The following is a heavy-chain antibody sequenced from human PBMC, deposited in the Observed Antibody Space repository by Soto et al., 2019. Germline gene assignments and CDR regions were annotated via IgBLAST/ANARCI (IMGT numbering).Heavy chain of an antibody. CDR3: AREFDRGDNWNYVGYYYYYMDV. J-gene: IGHJ6*03. CDR2: IWYDGSNK. V-gene: IGHV3-33*01. Sequence: GGSLRLSCAASGFTFSSYGMHWVRQAPGKGLEWVAVIWYDGSNKYYADSVKGRFTISRDNSKNTLYLQMNSLRAEDTAVYYCAREFDRGDNWNYVGYYYYYMDVWGKGTTVTVSS. CDR1: GFTFSSYG. D-gene: IGHD1-7*01.